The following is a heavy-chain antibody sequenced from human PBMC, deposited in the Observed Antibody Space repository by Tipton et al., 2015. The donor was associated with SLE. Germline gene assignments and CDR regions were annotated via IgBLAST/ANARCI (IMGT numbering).Heavy chain of an antibody. CDR1: GFSFSYSL. J-gene: IGHJ4*02. V-gene: IGHV3-15*01. CDR2: IHRKTDGGST. CDR3: TTDWLVVEPDSNPTPNDC. Sequence: GSLRLSCEGSGFSFSYSLMSWVRQAPGKGLEWVGRIHRKTDGGSTDYAAPVKGRFTISRDDSKNTVYLQMNSLKTEDTAMYYCTTDWLVVEPDSNPTPNDCWGQGTLVTVSS. D-gene: IGHD2-21*01.